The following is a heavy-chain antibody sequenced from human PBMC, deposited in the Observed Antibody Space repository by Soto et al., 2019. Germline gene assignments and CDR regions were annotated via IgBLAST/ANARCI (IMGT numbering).Heavy chain of an antibody. J-gene: IGHJ4*02. Sequence: EVQLVETGGGLVQPGGSLRLSCAASGFTVSTKYMSWVRQAPGKGLEWVSVIYSGGSTFYADSGRGRFTISRDNSKNTVNLQMNSLIAEDTAVYYCARDPWAADYCGQGTLATVSS. CDR2: IYSGGST. V-gene: IGHV3-66*01. CDR1: GFTVSTKY. CDR3: ARDPWAADY. D-gene: IGHD3-16*01.